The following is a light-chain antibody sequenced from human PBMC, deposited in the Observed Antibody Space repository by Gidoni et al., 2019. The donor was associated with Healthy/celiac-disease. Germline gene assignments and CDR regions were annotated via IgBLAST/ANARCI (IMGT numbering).Light chain of an antibody. V-gene: IGKV1-39*01. CDR2: AAS. J-gene: IGKJ2*01. Sequence: DIQMTQSPSSLSASVGDRVTITCRASQSISSYLNWYQQKPGKAPKLLIYAASSLQSGVPSRFSGSGSGTEFTLTISSLQPEDFATYYCQQSYSNLYTFGQGTKLEIK. CDR3: QQSYSNLYT. CDR1: QSISSY.